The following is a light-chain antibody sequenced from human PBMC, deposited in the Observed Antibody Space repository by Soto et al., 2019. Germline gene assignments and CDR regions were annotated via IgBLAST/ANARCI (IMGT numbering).Light chain of an antibody. CDR1: QAVDSY. CDR2: DIS. CDR3: QQRRNWPRT. V-gene: IGKV3-11*01. Sequence: IVLTQSPATLSLSPGERATLSCRASQAVDSYLAWYQQKPGQAPRLLIYDISYRATGVPARFSGSGSGTDFTLTISSLEPEDFAVYYCQQRRNWPRTFGQGTKVEIK. J-gene: IGKJ1*01.